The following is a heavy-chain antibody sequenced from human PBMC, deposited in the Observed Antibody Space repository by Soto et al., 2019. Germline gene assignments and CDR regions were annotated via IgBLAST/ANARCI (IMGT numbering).Heavy chain of an antibody. CDR1: GGSISSGDYY. CDR3: ARFSFGDYYGSGSSNWFDP. Sequence: PSETLSLTCTVSGGSISSGDYYWSWIRQPPGKGLEWIGYIYYSGSTYYNPSLKSRVTISVDTSKNQFSLKLSSVTAADTAVYYCARFSFGDYYGSGSSNWFDPWGQGTLVTVSS. V-gene: IGHV4-30-4*08. CDR2: IYYSGST. D-gene: IGHD3-10*01. J-gene: IGHJ5*02.